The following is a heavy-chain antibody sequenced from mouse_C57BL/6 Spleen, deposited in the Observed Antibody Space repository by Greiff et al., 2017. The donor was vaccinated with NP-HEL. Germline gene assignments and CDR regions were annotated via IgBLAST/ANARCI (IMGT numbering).Heavy chain of an antibody. CDR1: GYTFTDYY. Sequence: VQLQQSGPVLVKPGASVKMSCKASGYTFTDYYMNWVKQSHGKSLEWIGVINPYNGGTSYNQKIKGKATLTVDKSSSTAYMELNSLTSEDSAVYYCARWTGTDYWGQGTTLTVSS. J-gene: IGHJ2*01. D-gene: IGHD4-1*01. V-gene: IGHV1-19*01. CDR2: INPYNGGT. CDR3: ARWTGTDY.